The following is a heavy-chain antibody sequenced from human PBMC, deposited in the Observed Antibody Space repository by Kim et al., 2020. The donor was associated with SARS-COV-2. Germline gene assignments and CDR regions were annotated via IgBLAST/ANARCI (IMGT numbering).Heavy chain of an antibody. CDR3: ARGVSVATHYCYHYAMDV. CDR1: EFTFSTHW. CDR2: IKQDAYET. D-gene: IGHD6-19*01. J-gene: IGHJ6*02. Sequence: GGSLRLSCAASEFTFSTHWMTWVRQAPGKGLEWVASIKQDAYETYYVDSVRGRFTISRDNAKNLLYLQMNSLRDEDTAVYYCARGVSVATHYCYHYAMDVWGQGTTVTVSS. V-gene: IGHV3-7*03.